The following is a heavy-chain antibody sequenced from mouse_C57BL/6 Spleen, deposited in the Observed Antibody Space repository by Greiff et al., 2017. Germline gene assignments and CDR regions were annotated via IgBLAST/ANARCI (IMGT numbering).Heavy chain of an antibody. CDR1: GYTFTSYW. V-gene: IGHV1-64*01. Sequence: VQLQQPGAELVKPGASVKLSCKASGYTFTSYWMHWVKQRPGQGLEWIGMIHPNSGSNNYNEKFKSKATLTVYKSSSTAYMQLSSMTSEDSAFYYCASGLAGTGYWGQGTTLTVSS. D-gene: IGHD4-1*01. J-gene: IGHJ2*01. CDR2: IHPNSGSN. CDR3: ASGLAGTGY.